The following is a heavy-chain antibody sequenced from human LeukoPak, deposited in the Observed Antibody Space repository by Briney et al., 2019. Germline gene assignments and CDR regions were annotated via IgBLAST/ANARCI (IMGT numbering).Heavy chain of an antibody. CDR2: ISGYNGDT. CDR3: ARDPSNTSGWKTWFDT. Sequence: GASVKVSCKASGFIFTKYGISWVRQAPGQGLEWVGWISGYNGDTNYAQKLQGRVTMTTDTSTTTACMELRSLRSDDTAFYYCARDPSNTSGWKTWFDTWGQGTLVTVSS. V-gene: IGHV1-18*01. J-gene: IGHJ5*02. D-gene: IGHD6-19*01. CDR1: GFIFTKYG.